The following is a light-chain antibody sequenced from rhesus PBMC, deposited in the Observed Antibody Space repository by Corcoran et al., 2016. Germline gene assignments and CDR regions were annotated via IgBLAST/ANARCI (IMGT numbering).Light chain of an antibody. CDR3: LQYSSSPYS. Sequence: DIQMTQSPSSLSASVGDTVTITCRASQSISSWLDWYQQKPGKAPKLLIYKASSLQSGVPSRFSGSGSGTDSTLNIRSLQPEDFATYYCLQYSSSPYSFGQGTKVEIK. CDR2: KAS. J-gene: IGKJ2*01. CDR1: QSISSW. V-gene: IGKV1-22*01.